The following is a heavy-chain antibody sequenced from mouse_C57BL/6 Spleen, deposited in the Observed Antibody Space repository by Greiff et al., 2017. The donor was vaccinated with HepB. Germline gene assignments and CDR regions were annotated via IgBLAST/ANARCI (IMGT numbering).Heavy chain of an antibody. CDR3: ARSTTAKEFDY. J-gene: IGHJ2*01. Sequence: VESAGGLVQPGSSMKLSCTASGFTFSDYYMAWVRQVPEKGLEWVANINYDGSSTYYLDSLKSRFIISRDNAKNILYLQMSSLKSEDTATYYCARSTTAKEFDYWGQGTTLTVSS. V-gene: IGHV5-16*01. CDR1: GFTFSDYY. CDR2: INYDGSST. D-gene: IGHD1-2*01.